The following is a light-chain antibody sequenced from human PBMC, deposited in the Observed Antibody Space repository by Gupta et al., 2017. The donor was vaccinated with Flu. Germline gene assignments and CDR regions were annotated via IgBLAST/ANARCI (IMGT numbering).Light chain of an antibody. CDR1: RSGVVFSGNMNC. Sequence: SLGGCATINCKASRSGVVFSGNMNCLAWYQQKPGQPPKLLIYWASTRKYGVAVRFSGSGSGTDFTLTISRRQAEDVAFYYCQQGDSPHRTFGRGTKVEIK. J-gene: IGKJ4*01. V-gene: IGKV4-1*01. CDR2: WAS. CDR3: QQGDSPHRT.